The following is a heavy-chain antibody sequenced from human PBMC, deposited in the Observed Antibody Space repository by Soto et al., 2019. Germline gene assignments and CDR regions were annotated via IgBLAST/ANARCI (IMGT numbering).Heavy chain of an antibody. D-gene: IGHD3-9*01. J-gene: IGHJ6*02. Sequence: QVQLVESGGGVVQPGRSLRLSCVASGFTFSSYGMHWVRQAPGKGLEWVTLLSNDGSKEYYAASVKGRFTIARDNSKNTLYLPMSSLTAGDRAVYYCTKYLRRAFYGMDVWGQGTTVTVSS. CDR3: TKYLRRAFYGMDV. CDR1: GFTFSSYG. V-gene: IGHV3-30*18. CDR2: LSNDGSKE.